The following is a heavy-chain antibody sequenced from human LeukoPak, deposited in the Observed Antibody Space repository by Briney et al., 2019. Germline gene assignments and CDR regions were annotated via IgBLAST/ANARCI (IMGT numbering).Heavy chain of an antibody. J-gene: IGHJ4*02. CDR3: ARESVAGYFDY. Sequence: GGSLRLSCAASGFTVSSNYMSWVRQAPGKGLEWVSSLYSGGSTYYADSVKGRFTISRDNSKNTLYLQMNSLRAEDTAVYYCARESVAGYFDYWGQGTLVTVSS. V-gene: IGHV3-53*01. CDR1: GFTVSSNY. D-gene: IGHD6-19*01. CDR2: LYSGGST.